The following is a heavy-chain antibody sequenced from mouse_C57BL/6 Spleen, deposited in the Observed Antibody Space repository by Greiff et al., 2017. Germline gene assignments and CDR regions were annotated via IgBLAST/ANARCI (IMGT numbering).Heavy chain of an antibody. CDR2: INPSSGYT. V-gene: IGHV1-7*01. Sequence: QVQLKESGAELAKPGASVKLSCKASGYTFTSYWMHWVKQRPGQGLEWIGYINPSSGYTKYNQKFKDQATLTADKSSSTAYMQLSSLTYEDSAVYYCGRGDYCGSSYGFAYWGQGTLVTVSA. D-gene: IGHD1-1*01. J-gene: IGHJ3*01. CDR3: GRGDYCGSSYGFAY. CDR1: GYTFTSYW.